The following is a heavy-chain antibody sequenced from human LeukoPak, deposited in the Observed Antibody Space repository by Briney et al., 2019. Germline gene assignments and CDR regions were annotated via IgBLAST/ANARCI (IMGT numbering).Heavy chain of an antibody. CDR2: INHSGST. V-gene: IGHV4-34*01. J-gene: IGHJ5*02. Sequence: SETLSLTCAVYGGSFSGYYWSWIRQPPGKGLEWIGEINHSGSTNYNPSLKSRVTISVDTSKNQFSLKLSSVTAADTAVYYCARGYSSSSGWFDPWGQGTLVTVSS. CDR3: ARGYSSSSGWFDP. D-gene: IGHD6-6*01. CDR1: GGSFSGYY.